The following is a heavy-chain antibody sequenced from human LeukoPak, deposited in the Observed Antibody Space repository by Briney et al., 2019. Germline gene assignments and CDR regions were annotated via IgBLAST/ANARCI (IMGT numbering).Heavy chain of an antibody. J-gene: IGHJ4*02. CDR1: GFTFSSHG. Sequence: GGSLRLSCSASGFTFSSHGMHWVRQAPGKGLEWVAVIWYDGSHKYYADSVKGRFTISRDNSKNTLHLQMNSLRAEDTAVYYCARDLLLWFGELSGDSDYWGQGTLVTVSS. D-gene: IGHD3-10*01. CDR3: ARDLLLWFGELSGDSDY. CDR2: IWYDGSHK. V-gene: IGHV3-33*08.